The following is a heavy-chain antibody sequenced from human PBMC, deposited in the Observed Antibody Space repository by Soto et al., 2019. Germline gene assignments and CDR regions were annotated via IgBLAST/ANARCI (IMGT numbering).Heavy chain of an antibody. V-gene: IGHV3-23*01. CDR2: ISGSGGST. Sequence: PGGSLSLSCAASGFTFSSYAMSWVRPAPGKGLEWVSAISGSGGSTYYADSVKGRFTISRDNSKNTLYLQMNSLRAEDTAVYYCAKGQYYYDSSGPSYFDYWGQGTLVTVSS. CDR1: GFTFSSYA. J-gene: IGHJ4*02. CDR3: AKGQYYYDSSGPSYFDY. D-gene: IGHD3-22*01.